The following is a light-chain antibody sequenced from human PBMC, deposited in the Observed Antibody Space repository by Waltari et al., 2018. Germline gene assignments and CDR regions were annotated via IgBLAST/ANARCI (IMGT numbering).Light chain of an antibody. V-gene: IGKV3-20*01. CDR2: HAS. J-gene: IGKJ1*01. CDR3: QMYVKLPVT. CDR1: QSIGTY. Sequence: EIVLTQSPGTLSLSTGDSATLSCRASQSIGTYLTWYQQRPGQAPRLLIYHASSRATGIPDRFSGSGSGTDFSLTINRLEPEDFAVYYCQMYVKLPVTFGQGTKVELK.